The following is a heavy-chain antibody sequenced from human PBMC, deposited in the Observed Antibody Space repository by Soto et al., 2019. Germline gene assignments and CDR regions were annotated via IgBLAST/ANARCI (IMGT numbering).Heavy chain of an antibody. Sequence: GSLRLSCAASGFTFSSYAMHWVRQAPGKGLEWVAVISYDGSNKYYADSVKGRFTISRDNSKNTLYLQMNSLRAEDTAVYYCARDNSGIFDYWGQGTLVTVSS. CDR3: ARDNSGIFDY. V-gene: IGHV3-30-3*01. CDR2: ISYDGSNK. CDR1: GFTFSSYA. J-gene: IGHJ4*02. D-gene: IGHD1-1*01.